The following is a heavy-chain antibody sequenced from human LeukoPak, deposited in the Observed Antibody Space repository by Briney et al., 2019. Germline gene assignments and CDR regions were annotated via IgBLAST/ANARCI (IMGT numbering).Heavy chain of an antibody. V-gene: IGHV4-30-2*01. Sequence: SQTLSLTCAVSGGSISSGGYSWSWIRQPPGKGLEWIGYIYHSGSTYYNPSPKSRVTISVDRSKNQFSLKLSSVTAADTAVYYCARGGQQLDPWGQGTLVTVSS. CDR1: GGSISSGGYS. D-gene: IGHD6-13*01. CDR2: IYHSGST. CDR3: ARGGQQLDP. J-gene: IGHJ5*02.